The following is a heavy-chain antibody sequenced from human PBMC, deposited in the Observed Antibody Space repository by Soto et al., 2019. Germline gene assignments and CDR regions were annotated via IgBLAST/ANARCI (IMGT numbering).Heavy chain of an antibody. J-gene: IGHJ4*02. Sequence: EVQLVESGGGLVQPGGSLRLSCAASGFTFSSYSMNWVRQAPGKGLEWVSYISSSSSTIYYADSVKGRFTISRDNAKNSLYLQMNSLRDEDTAVYYCARVGPSSCISTSCPFDYWGQGTLVTVSS. CDR1: GFTFSSYS. D-gene: IGHD2-2*01. V-gene: IGHV3-48*02. CDR3: ARVGPSSCISTSCPFDY. CDR2: ISSSSSTI.